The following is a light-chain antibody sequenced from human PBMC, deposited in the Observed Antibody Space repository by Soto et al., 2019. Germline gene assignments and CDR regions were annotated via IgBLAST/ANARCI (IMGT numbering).Light chain of an antibody. CDR2: GAS. V-gene: IGKV3-20*01. CDR1: QSVSSSY. CDR3: QQYGSSAWT. Sequence: DIVLTQSPGTLYLSAGERATLSCRASQSVSSSYLAWYQQKPGQAPRLLSYGASSRATGIPDRFSGSGSGTDFTLTISRLEHEDFAVYCCQQYGSSAWTCGQGTKVEIK. J-gene: IGKJ1*01.